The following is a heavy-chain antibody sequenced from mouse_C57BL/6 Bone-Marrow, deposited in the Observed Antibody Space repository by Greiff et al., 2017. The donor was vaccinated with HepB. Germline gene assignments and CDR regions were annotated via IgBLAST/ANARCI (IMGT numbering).Heavy chain of an antibody. CDR2: IHPNSGST. J-gene: IGHJ2*01. D-gene: IGHD1-1*01. CDR3: ARYPLCYYGSSY. Sequence: QVQLQQPGAELVKPGASVKLSCKASGYTFTSYWMHWVKQRPGQGLEWIGMIHPNSGSTNYNEKFKSKATLTVDKSSSTAYMQLSSLTSEDSAVYYGARYPLCYYGSSYWGQGTTLTVSS. CDR1: GYTFTSYW. V-gene: IGHV1-64*01.